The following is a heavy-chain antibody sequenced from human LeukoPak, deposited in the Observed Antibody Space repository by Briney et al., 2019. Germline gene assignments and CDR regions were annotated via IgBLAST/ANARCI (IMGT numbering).Heavy chain of an antibody. CDR1: GYTFTGYY. CDR3: ATDYGYYYWFDP. D-gene: IGHD4-17*01. Sequence: ASVKVSCKASGYTFTGYYMHWVRQAPGQGLEWMGWINPNSGGTNYAQKFQGRVTMTRDTSISTAYMELSRLRSDDTAVYYCATDYGYYYWFDPWGQGTLVTVSS. CDR2: INPNSGGT. V-gene: IGHV1-2*02. J-gene: IGHJ5*02.